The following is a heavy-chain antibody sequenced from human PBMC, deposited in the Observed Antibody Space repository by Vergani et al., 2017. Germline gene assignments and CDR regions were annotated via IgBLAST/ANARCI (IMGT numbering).Heavy chain of an antibody. CDR3: AKDRRPELRFLEAPFDY. D-gene: IGHD3-3*01. V-gene: IGHV3-9*01. Sequence: EVQLVESGGGLVQPGRSLRLSCAASGFTFDDYAMHWVRQAPGKGLEWVSGISWNSGSIGYADSVKGRFTISRDNAKNSLYLQMNSLRAEDTAVYYCAKDRRPELRFLEAPFDYWGQGTLVTVSS. CDR1: GFTFDDYA. CDR2: ISWNSGSI. J-gene: IGHJ4*02.